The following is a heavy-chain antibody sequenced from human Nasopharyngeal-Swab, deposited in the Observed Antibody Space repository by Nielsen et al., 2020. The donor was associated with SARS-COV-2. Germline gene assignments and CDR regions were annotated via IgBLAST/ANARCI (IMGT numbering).Heavy chain of an antibody. Sequence: GESLKISCAASGFTFTTYDMHWFRQAPGKGLEYVSAITPHGDITFYADAVKGRFTISRDNSKNTLNLQMNSLRAEDTAVYYCARDSGDFDYWGQGTLVTVSS. D-gene: IGHD3-10*01. CDR1: GFTFTTYD. V-gene: IGHV3-64*02. J-gene: IGHJ4*02. CDR2: ITPHGDIT. CDR3: ARDSGDFDY.